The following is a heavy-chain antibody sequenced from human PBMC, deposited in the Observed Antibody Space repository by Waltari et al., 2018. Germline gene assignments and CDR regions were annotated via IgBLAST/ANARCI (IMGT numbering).Heavy chain of an antibody. D-gene: IGHD3-3*01. CDR3: ARERHRLMEEGYLMALDP. J-gene: IGHJ5*02. V-gene: IGHV1-18*01. CDR1: GYTFSVYG. Sequence: QVQLVQSGAEVKKPGPSVKVSCMALGYTFSVYGIRWVRQAPGQGLEWIGWISGNNGHTNHAQKFKGRLIMTEDTSATTVYMELTYLTSDDTAVYYCARERHRLMEEGYLMALDPWGQGTLVTVSS. CDR2: ISGNNGHT.